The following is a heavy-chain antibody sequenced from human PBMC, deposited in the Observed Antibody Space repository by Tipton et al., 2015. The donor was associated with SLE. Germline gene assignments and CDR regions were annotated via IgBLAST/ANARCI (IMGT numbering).Heavy chain of an antibody. J-gene: IGHJ6*03. CDR3: SRVAANYFYMDV. CDR1: GFTFDDYA. CDR2: ARVKAYGGTT. Sequence: SLRLSCAASGFTFDDYAMHWVRQRPGKGLEWVGVARVKAYGGTTEYAASVKGRFTISRDDSKSIAYLQMNSLKTEDTGVYSCSRVAANYFYMDVWGKGTTVTVSS. V-gene: IGHV3-49*04.